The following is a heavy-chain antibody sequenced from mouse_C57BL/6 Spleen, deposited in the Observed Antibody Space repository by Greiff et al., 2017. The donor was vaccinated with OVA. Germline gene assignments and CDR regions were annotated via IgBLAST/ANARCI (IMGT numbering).Heavy chain of an antibody. Sequence: EVQLQQSGPELVKPGASVKISCKASGYSFTGYYMNWVKQSPEKSLEWIGEINPSTGGTTYNQKFKAKATLTVDKSSSTAYMQLKSLTSEDSAVYYCARGDSNYVPFAYWGQGTLVTVSA. V-gene: IGHV1-42*01. CDR1: GYSFTGYY. J-gene: IGHJ3*01. CDR2: INPSTGGT. D-gene: IGHD2-5*01. CDR3: ARGDSNYVPFAY.